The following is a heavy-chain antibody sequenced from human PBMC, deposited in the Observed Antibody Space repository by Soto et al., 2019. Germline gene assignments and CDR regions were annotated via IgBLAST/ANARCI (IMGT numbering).Heavy chain of an antibody. Sequence: SETLSLTCTVSGGSISSYYRSWIRQPPGKGLEWIGYIYYSGSTNYNPSLKSRVTISVDTSKNQSSLKLSSVTAADTAVYYCARLYSGSYYVGYYYGMDVWGQGTTVTVSS. CDR3: ARLYSGSYYVGYYYGMDV. CDR2: IYYSGST. D-gene: IGHD1-26*01. J-gene: IGHJ6*02. V-gene: IGHV4-59*01. CDR1: GGSISSYY.